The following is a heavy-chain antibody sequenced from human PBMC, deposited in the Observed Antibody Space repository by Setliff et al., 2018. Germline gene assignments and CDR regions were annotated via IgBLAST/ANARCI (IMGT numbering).Heavy chain of an antibody. D-gene: IGHD3-3*01. CDR3: ARVRVVQGYYEFDH. Sequence: SETLSLTCSLSGDSISSSSYHWGWIRQSPGKGLEWIGNIYYNGDTNRNPSLKSRVTVSVDTSRDQFSLSLSSVTAADTAIYYCARVRVVQGYYEFDHWGQGTLVTAPQ. J-gene: IGHJ4*02. V-gene: IGHV4-39*07. CDR2: IYYNGDT. CDR1: GDSISSSSYH.